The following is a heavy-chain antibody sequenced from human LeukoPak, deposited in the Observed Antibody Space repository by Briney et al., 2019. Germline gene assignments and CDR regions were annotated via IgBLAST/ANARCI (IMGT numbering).Heavy chain of an antibody. D-gene: IGHD3-3*01. J-gene: IGHJ6*03. Sequence: ASVKVSCKASVYTFTRYSISWVRQAPGQGLEWMGWSSAYNGNTNYAQKLQGRVTMTTYTSTSTAYMERRSLRSDDTAVYYCARPEVRAYYDLWSSPHTSMDVWGKGTTVTVSS. V-gene: IGHV1-18*01. CDR1: VYTFTRYS. CDR3: ARPEVRAYYDLWSSPHTSMDV. CDR2: SSAYNGNT.